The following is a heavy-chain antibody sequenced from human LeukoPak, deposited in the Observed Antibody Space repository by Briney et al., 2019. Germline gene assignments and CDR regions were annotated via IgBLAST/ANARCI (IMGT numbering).Heavy chain of an antibody. D-gene: IGHD3-10*01. J-gene: IGHJ3*02. Sequence: GASVKVSCKASGGTFSSYAISWVRQAPGQGLEWMGGIIPIFGTANYAQKFQGRVTITTDESTSTAYMELRSLRSDDTAVYYCARDLYYYGSGSYYNRNAFDIWGQGTVVTVSS. CDR1: GGTFSSYA. CDR3: ARDLYYYGSGSYYNRNAFDI. CDR2: IIPIFGTA. V-gene: IGHV1-69*05.